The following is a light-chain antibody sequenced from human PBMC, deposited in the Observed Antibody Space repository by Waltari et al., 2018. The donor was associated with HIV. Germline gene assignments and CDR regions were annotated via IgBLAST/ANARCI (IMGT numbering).Light chain of an antibody. J-gene: IGLJ3*02. CDR2: RTS. CDR1: SCSVSTHYY. CDR3: VLYVGSGIWV. V-gene: IGLV8-61*01. Sequence: QTVVTQEPSFSVSPGATVTLTFCLSSCSVSTHYYPTRYQQTPGQAPRTLIYRTSSRSAGVPDRFSGSIRGNKAALTITGAQADDESDYYCVLYVGSGIWVFGGGTKVSVL.